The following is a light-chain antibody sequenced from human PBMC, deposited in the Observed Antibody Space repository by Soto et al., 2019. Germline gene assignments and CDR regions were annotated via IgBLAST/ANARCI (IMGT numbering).Light chain of an antibody. J-gene: IGKJ4*01. CDR3: QQYDDWPLT. Sequence: EIVMTQSPATLSVSPGERATLSCGDSQSVSSNLAWYQQKPGQAPKLLLYNPSTRATGIPARFSGSGSGTEFTLTISSLQSEDFAIYYCQQYDDWPLTFGGGTKVEIK. CDR1: QSVSSN. V-gene: IGKV3-15*01. CDR2: NPS.